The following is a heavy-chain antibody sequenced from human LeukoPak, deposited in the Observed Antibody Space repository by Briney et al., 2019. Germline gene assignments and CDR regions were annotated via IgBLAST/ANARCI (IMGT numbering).Heavy chain of an antibody. CDR2: INWNGGST. Sequence: PGGSLRLSCAASGFTFDDYGMSWVRQSPGKGLEWVSVINWNGGSTGYADSVKGRFTISRDNAKNSLYLQVNSLRAEDTALYYCARGPQWELLVLGAFDIWGQGTMVTVSS. V-gene: IGHV3-20*04. CDR3: ARGPQWELLVLGAFDI. CDR1: GFTFDDYG. J-gene: IGHJ3*02. D-gene: IGHD1-26*01.